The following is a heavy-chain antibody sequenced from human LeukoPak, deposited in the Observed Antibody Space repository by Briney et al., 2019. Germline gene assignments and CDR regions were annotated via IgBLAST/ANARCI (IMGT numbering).Heavy chain of an antibody. Sequence: PGGSLRLSCAASGFTFSNNSMNWVRQAPGKGLEWLSYISSSSRTMYYADSVKGRFTISRDNAKNSLYLQMNGLRAEDTAVYYCAGRVGATWVDYWGQGTLVTVSS. CDR2: ISSSSRTM. CDR1: GFTFSNNS. J-gene: IGHJ4*02. V-gene: IGHV3-48*04. CDR3: AGRVGATWVDY. D-gene: IGHD1-26*01.